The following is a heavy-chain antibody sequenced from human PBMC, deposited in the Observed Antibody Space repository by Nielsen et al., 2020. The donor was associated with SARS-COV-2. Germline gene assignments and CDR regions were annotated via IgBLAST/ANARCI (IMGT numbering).Heavy chain of an antibody. CDR1: AFSLSSHD. D-gene: IGHD5-18*01. J-gene: IGHJ4*02. V-gene: IGHV3-53*01. CDR3: AREFALRDTAYFDY. CDR2: IYLDGIT. Sequence: GESLKISCPLSAFSLSSHDMNCVRHIPGKGLQWVSIIYLDGITNNADSVKGRFTISRDNPRNTVYIQMNSLRPEGTAVYYCAREFALRDTAYFDYWGQGTLVTVSS.